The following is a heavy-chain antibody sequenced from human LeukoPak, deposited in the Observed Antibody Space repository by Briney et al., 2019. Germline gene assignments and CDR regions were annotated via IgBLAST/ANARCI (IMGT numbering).Heavy chain of an antibody. D-gene: IGHD2-2*01. CDR1: GGSISSGSYY. Sequence: PSQTLSLTCTASGGSISSGSYYWSWIRQPAGKGLEWIGRIYTSGSTNYNPSLKSRVTISVDTSKNQFSLKLSSVTAADTAVYYCAREPNYCSSTSCYLLNWFDPWGQGTLVTVSS. J-gene: IGHJ5*02. CDR2: IYTSGST. CDR3: AREPNYCSSTSCYLLNWFDP. V-gene: IGHV4-61*02.